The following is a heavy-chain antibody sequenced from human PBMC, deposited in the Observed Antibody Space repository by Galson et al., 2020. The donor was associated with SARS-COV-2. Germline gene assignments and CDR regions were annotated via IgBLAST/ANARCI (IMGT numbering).Heavy chain of an antibody. CDR1: GFTFSSYA. CDR3: ARHLYFWRNYFDY. D-gene: IGHD3-3*01. V-gene: IGHV3-30*01. CDR2: ISYDGSNK. Sequence: GGSLRLSCAASGFTFSSYAMHWVRQAPGKGLEWVAVISYDGSNKYYADSVKGRFTISRDNSKNTLYLQMNSLRAEDTAVYYCARHLYFWRNYFDYWGQGTLVTVSS. J-gene: IGHJ4*02.